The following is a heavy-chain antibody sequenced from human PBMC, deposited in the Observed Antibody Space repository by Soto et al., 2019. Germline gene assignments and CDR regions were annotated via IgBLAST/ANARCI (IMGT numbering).Heavy chain of an antibody. D-gene: IGHD3-10*01. J-gene: IGHJ6*02. Sequence: QVQLQESGPGLVKPSETLSLTCTVSGVSISSYYWSWIRQPPGKGLEWIGYDYYSESTKHNPSLKSRVTISIDTSTNQFSLNLSAVTAAXXXXXXCARVTPYGSGSYYNAGGMDVWGQGTTVTVSS. CDR1: GVSISSYY. V-gene: IGHV4-59*01. CDR3: ARVTPYGSGSYYNAGGMDV. CDR2: DYYSEST.